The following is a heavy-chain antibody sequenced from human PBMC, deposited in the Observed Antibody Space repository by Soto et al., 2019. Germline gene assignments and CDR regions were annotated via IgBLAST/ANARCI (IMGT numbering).Heavy chain of an antibody. Sequence: EVQLVESGGGLVQTGGSLRLSCAASGFTFSSAWMHWVRQAPGKGLVWVSRINSDGSSTTYADSVRGRFTISRDNAKDTLYLQMNSLRAEDTAVYSCTRWFTYRNFDYFDYWGQGTQVTVSS. J-gene: IGHJ4*02. V-gene: IGHV3-74*01. D-gene: IGHD3-10*01. CDR3: TRWFTYRNFDYFDY. CDR1: GFTFSSAW. CDR2: INSDGSST.